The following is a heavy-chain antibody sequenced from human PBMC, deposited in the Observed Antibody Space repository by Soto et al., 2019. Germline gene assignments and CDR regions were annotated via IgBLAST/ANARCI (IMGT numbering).Heavy chain of an antibody. J-gene: IGHJ6*02. Sequence: ASVKVSCKASGYTFTGYYMHWVRQAPGQGLEWMGRINPNSGGTNYAQKFQGWVTMTRDTSISTAYMELSRLRSDDTAVYYCARGPVAGTRGYYYYYGMDVWGQGTTVTVSS. CDR1: GYTFTGYY. V-gene: IGHV1-2*04. CDR2: INPNSGGT. D-gene: IGHD6-19*01. CDR3: ARGPVAGTRGYYYYYGMDV.